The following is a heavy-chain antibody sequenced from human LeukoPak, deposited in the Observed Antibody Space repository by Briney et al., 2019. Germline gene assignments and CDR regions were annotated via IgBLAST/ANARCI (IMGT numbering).Heavy chain of an antibody. CDR3: ATGETPPSGVFDY. J-gene: IGHJ4*02. CDR2: FDPEDGET. V-gene: IGHV1-24*01. CDR1: GYTLTELS. Sequence: ASVTVSFKVSGYTLTELSMHWVRQAPGKGLEWMGGFDPEDGETIYAQKFQGRVTMTEDTSTDTAYMELSSLRSEDTAVYYCATGETPPSGVFDYWGQGTLVTVSS.